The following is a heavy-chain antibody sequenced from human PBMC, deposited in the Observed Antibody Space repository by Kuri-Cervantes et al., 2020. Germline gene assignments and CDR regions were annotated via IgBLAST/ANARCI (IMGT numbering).Heavy chain of an antibody. V-gene: IGHV3-30*03. D-gene: IGHD3-3*01. CDR1: GFTFSTYG. J-gene: IGHJ4*02. CDR3: ASGVGSPTYFDY. CDR2: ISYDGSRT. Sequence: GESLKISCAASGFTFSTYGMHWVRQVPGEGLDWVTFISYDGSRTYYADSVQGRFTISRDNSKNTLYLQMNSLRAEDTAVYYCASGVGSPTYFDYWGQGTLVTVSS.